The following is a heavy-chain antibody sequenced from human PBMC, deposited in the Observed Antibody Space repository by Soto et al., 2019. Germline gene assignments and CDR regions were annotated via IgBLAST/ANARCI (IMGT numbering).Heavy chain of an antibody. J-gene: IGHJ4*02. CDR2: IKQDGSEK. Sequence: EVQLVESGGGLVQPGGSLRLSCAASGFTFSSYWMSWVRQAPGKGLEWVANIKQDGSEKYYVDSVKGRFTISRDNAKNSLYLQMNSLRAEDTAVYYCSRIGISGWPSFYYWGQGTLVTVSS. CDR3: SRIGISGWPSFYY. CDR1: GFTFSSYW. V-gene: IGHV3-7*01. D-gene: IGHD6-19*01.